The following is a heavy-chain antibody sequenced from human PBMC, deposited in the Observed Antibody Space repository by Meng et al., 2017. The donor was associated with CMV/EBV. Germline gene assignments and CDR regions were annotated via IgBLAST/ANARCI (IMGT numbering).Heavy chain of an antibody. CDR2: IYWDDDK. Sequence: ITFKKSVPTLVKPPQTLPPTCSFSGFSSRTSGVGVGWIRQPPGKALEWLALIYWDDDKRYRPSLKSRLHITKATSKNQVVLTMTNMDPVDTATYYCARGGLRGFDYWGQGTLVTVSS. CDR3: ARGGLRGFDY. D-gene: IGHD4-17*01. CDR1: GFSSRTSGVG. V-gene: IGHV2-5*06. J-gene: IGHJ4*02.